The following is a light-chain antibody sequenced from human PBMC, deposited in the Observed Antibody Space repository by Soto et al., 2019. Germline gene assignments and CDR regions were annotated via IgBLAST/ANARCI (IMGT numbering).Light chain of an antibody. V-gene: IGKV3-20*01. J-gene: IGKJ1*01. Sequence: EIVLTQSPGTLAVSPGERATLSCRASQSINKNYLAWYQQKPGQAPRLLIYGTSNRAAGIPDRFSGSGSGADFTLTISRLEPEDFAVYYCQQYGNSPRWTFGQGTKVDFK. CDR3: QQYGNSPRWT. CDR1: QSINKNY. CDR2: GTS.